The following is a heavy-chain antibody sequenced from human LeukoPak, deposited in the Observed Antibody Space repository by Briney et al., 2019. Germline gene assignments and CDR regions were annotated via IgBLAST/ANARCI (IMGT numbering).Heavy chain of an antibody. CDR3: ARGNYGDDSYYFDY. D-gene: IGHD4-17*01. CDR2: IYTDGRT. J-gene: IGHJ4*02. CDR1: RLTASSNY. Sequence: PGGSLRLSCAASRLTASSNYMSWVRQAPGKGLEWVSVIYTDGRTFYAGSVKGRFTISRDSSKNTVYLQMNSLRVEDTAVYYCARGNYGDDSYYFDYWGRGALVTVSS. V-gene: IGHV3-53*01.